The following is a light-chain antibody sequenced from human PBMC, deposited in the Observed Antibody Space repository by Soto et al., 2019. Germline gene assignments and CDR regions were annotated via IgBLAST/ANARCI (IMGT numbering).Light chain of an antibody. Sequence: ETVLSQSPATLSLSPGERATLSCRASQSVSSYLAWYQQKAGQAPRLLIYDASKRATGIPARFSGSGSGTDFTLTISSLEPEDFAVYYCQQRSNWPLTFGGGTKVEIK. CDR1: QSVSSY. J-gene: IGKJ4*01. CDR3: QQRSNWPLT. V-gene: IGKV3-11*01. CDR2: DAS.